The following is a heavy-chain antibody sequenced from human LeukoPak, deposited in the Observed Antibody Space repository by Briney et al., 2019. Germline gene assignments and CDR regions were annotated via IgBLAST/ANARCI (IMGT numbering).Heavy chain of an antibody. CDR1: GGSISSSNYY. CDR3: ARKVVATAYFDY. CDR2: IYYSGST. V-gene: IGHV4-39*01. J-gene: IGHJ4*02. Sequence: SETLSLTCTVSGGSISSSNYYWGWIRQPPGKGLEWIGSIYYSGSTYYNPSLKSRVTISVDTSKNQFSLKLSSVTAADTAVYYCARKVVATAYFDYWGQGTLVTVSS. D-gene: IGHD5-12*01.